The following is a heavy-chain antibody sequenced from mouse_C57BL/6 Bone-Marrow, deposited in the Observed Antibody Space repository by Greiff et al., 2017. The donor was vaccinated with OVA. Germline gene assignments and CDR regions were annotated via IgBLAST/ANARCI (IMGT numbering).Heavy chain of an antibody. V-gene: IGHV1-53*01. CDR1: GYTFTSYW. Sequence: QVHLQQPGTELVKPGASVKLSCKASGYTFTSYWMHWVKQRPGQGLEWIGNINPSNGGTNYNEKFKSKATLTVDKSSSTAYMQLSSLTSEDSAVYDSARNYYSNSWYFDVWGTGTTVTVSS. CDR2: INPSNGGT. D-gene: IGHD2-5*01. J-gene: IGHJ1*02. CDR3: ARNYYSNSWYFDV.